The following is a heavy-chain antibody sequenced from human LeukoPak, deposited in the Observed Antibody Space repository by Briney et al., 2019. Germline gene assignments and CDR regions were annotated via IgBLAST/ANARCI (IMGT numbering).Heavy chain of an antibody. J-gene: IGHJ4*02. CDR1: ADSVSSNSAA. D-gene: IGHD6-19*01. Sequence: SQTLSLTCAISADSVSSNSAAWNWIRQSPSRGLEWLGRTYYRSKWYNDYAVSVKSRITINPDTSKNQFSLQLNSVTPEDTAVYYCARGGYSSGWAVWFDYWGQGTLVTVSS. V-gene: IGHV6-1*01. CDR2: TYYRSKWYN. CDR3: ARGGYSSGWAVWFDY.